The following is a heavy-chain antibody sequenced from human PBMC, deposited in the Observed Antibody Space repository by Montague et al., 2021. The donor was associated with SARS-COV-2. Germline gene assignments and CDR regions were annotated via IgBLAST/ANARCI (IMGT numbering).Heavy chain of an antibody. V-gene: IGHV3-21*01. J-gene: IGHJ6*02. D-gene: IGHD3-10*01. CDR1: GFTSSSYS. CDR3: ARDPLDYGLWSSGSYYNAYYYYYGMDV. Sequence: SLRLSCAASGFTSSSYSMNWVRQAPGKGQEWVSSISSSSSYIYYADSVKGRFTISRDNAENSLYLQMNSLRAEDTAVYYCARDPLDYGLWSSGSYYNAYYYYYGMDVWGQGTTVTVSS. CDR2: ISSSSSYI.